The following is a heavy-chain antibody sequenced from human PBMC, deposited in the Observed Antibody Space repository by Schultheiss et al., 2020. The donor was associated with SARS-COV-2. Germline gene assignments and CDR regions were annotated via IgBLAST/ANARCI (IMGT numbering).Heavy chain of an antibody. Sequence: SETLSLTCTVSGGSISSGDYYWSWIRQPPGKGLEWIGYIYYSGSTYYNPSLKSRVTISVDTSKNQFSLQLNSVTPEDTAVYYCARVGDCSGGSCYFSPLDYWGQGTLVTVSS. CDR3: ARVGDCSGGSCYFSPLDY. V-gene: IGHV4-30-4*01. CDR1: GGSISSGDYY. J-gene: IGHJ4*02. CDR2: IYYSGST. D-gene: IGHD2-15*01.